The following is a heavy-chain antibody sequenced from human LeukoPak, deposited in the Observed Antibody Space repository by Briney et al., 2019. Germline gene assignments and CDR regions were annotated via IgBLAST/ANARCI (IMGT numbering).Heavy chain of an antibody. V-gene: IGHV3-23*01. CDR3: AKDQGYYGSGSYKEYFQH. J-gene: IGHJ1*01. Sequence: PGGSLRLSCAASGFTFSSYAMSWVRQAPGKGLEWVSAIIGSGGSTYYADSVKGRFTISRDNSKNTLYLQMNSLRAEDTAVYYCAKDQGYYGSGSYKEYFQHWGQGTLVTVSS. CDR2: IIGSGGST. CDR1: GFTFSSYA. D-gene: IGHD3-10*01.